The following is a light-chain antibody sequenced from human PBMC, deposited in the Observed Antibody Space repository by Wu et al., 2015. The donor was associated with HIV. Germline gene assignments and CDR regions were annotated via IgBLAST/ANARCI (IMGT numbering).Light chain of an antibody. V-gene: IGKV3-15*01. CDR3: QQYYDWPGIT. CDR1: QIVRNN. J-gene: IGKJ4*01. Sequence: EIVMTQSPATLSVSPGERVTLSCRASQIVRNNLAWYQQKPGQAPRLLIHGASTRATGVPARFSGIGSGTEFTLTISSLQSEDFAVYYCQQYYDWPGITFGGGTEGGDQT. CDR2: GAS.